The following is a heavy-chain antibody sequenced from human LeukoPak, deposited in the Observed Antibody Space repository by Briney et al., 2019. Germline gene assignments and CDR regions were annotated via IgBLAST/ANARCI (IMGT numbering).Heavy chain of an antibody. J-gene: IGHJ4*02. CDR2: IYYSGST. CDR1: GGSISSYY. CDR3: ARRGKWQPFDY. V-gene: IGHV4-59*08. D-gene: IGHD2-8*01. Sequence: PSETLSLTCTVSGGSISSYYWSWIRQPPGKGLEWIGYIYYSGSTNYNPSLKSRVTISVDTSKNQFSLKLSSVTAADTAVYYCARRGKWQPFDYWGRGTLVTVSS.